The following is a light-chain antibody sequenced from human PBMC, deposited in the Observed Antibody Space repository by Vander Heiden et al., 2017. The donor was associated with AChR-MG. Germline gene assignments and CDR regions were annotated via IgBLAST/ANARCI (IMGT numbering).Light chain of an antibody. CDR2: DVS. J-gene: IGLJ1*01. Sequence: QSALAQPVSVSRSPGQPITISCTGTGSDVGSYNYVSWYQQHPGKAPKLMIYDVSNRPSGVSNRFSGSKSGNTASLTISGLQAEDEADYYCSSYTGSSTLYVFGTGTKVTVL. CDR3: SSYTGSSTLYV. V-gene: IGLV2-14*03. CDR1: GSDVGSYNY.